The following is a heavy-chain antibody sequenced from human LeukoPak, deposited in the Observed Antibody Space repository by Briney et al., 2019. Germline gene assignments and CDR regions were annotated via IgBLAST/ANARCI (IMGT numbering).Heavy chain of an antibody. V-gene: IGHV3-21*01. D-gene: IGHD2-15*01. Sequence: GGSLRLSCAASGFTFSNYWMCWVRQAPGKGLEWVSSISSSSSYIYYADSVKGRFTISRDNAKNSLYLQMNSLRAEDTAMYYCARVYCSGGSCYYEYWGQGTLVTVSS. CDR2: ISSSSSYI. CDR1: GFTFSNYW. J-gene: IGHJ4*02. CDR3: ARVYCSGGSCYYEY.